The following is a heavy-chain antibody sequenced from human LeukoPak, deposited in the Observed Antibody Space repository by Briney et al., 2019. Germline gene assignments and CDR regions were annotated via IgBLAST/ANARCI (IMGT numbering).Heavy chain of an antibody. CDR2: IYSGGST. Sequence: PGGSLRLSCAASGFTVSSNYMSWVRQAPGKGLEWVSVIYSGGSTYYADSVKGRFTISRDNSKNTLYLQMNSLRAEDTAVYYCAREGGFGSSGYYSTRVYYYMDVWGKGTTVTISS. CDR3: AREGGFGSSGYYSTRVYYYMDV. J-gene: IGHJ6*03. D-gene: IGHD3-22*01. V-gene: IGHV3-66*01. CDR1: GFTVSSNY.